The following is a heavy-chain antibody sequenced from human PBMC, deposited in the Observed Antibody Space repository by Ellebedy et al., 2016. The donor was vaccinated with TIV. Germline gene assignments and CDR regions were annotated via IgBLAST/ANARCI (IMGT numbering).Heavy chain of an antibody. Sequence: ASVKVSXXASGYTFTGYYMHWVRRAPGQGLEWMGWINPNSGGTNYAQKFQGRVTMTRDTSISTAYMELSRLRSDDTAVYYCARDPSGGTIFGVGPSYYFDYWGQGTLVTVSS. CDR1: GYTFTGYY. D-gene: IGHD3-3*01. J-gene: IGHJ4*02. CDR3: ARDPSGGTIFGVGPSYYFDY. V-gene: IGHV1-2*02. CDR2: INPNSGGT.